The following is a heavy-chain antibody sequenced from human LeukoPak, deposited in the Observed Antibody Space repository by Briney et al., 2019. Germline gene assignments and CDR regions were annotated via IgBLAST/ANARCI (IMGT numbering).Heavy chain of an antibody. CDR2: ISGSGDTT. CDR3: AKALLLWFGELLV. Sequence: GGSLRLSCAASGYTFRSYAMTWVRQAPGKGLEWVSTISGSGDTTYYADSVKGRFTISRDNSKNTLYLQMNSLRAEDTAVYYCAKALLLWFGELLVWGQGTLVTVSS. D-gene: IGHD3-10*01. V-gene: IGHV3-23*01. CDR1: GYTFRSYA. J-gene: IGHJ4*02.